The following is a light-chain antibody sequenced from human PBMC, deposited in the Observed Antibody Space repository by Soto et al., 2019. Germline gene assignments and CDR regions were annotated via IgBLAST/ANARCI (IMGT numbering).Light chain of an antibody. V-gene: IGKV3-20*01. CDR2: GAS. CDR1: QSVSSSY. Sequence: EIVLTQSPGTLSLSPGERATLSCRASQSVSSSYLAWYQQKPGQAPRLLIYGASSRATGTPDRFSVSGSGTDFTLTTSRLEPEDFAVYYCQQYGSSPYTFGQGTKLEIK. CDR3: QQYGSSPYT. J-gene: IGKJ2*01.